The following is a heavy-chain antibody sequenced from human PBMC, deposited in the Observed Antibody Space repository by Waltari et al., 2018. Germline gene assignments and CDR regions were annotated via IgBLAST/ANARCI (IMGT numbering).Heavy chain of an antibody. J-gene: IGHJ3*02. V-gene: IGHV4-38-2*01. CDR1: GYSISSGYY. CDR2: IYHSGST. Sequence: QVQLQESGPGLVKPSETLSLTCAVSGYSISSGYYWGWIRQPPGKGLEWIGSIYHSGSTYYNPSLKSRVTISVDTSKNQFSLKLSSVTAADTAVYYCARRGNWDLNAFDIWGQGTMVTVSS. CDR3: ARRGNWDLNAFDI. D-gene: IGHD1-1*01.